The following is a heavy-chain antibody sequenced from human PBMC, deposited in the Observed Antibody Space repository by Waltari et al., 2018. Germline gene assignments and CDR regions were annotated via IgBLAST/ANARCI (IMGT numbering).Heavy chain of an antibody. V-gene: IGHV3-15*01. J-gene: IGHJ1*01. CDR1: GFTFSTAW. Sequence: EVQLVESGGGLVKPGVSLRLSCAASGFTFSTAWMSWVRQAPGKGLEWVGRIKSKTDGGTTDYAAPVKGRFTISRDDSKNTLYLQMNSLKTEDTAVYYCTTDYYGSGIGKYFQHWGQGTLVTVSS. D-gene: IGHD3-10*01. CDR3: TTDYYGSGIGKYFQH. CDR2: IKSKTDGGTT.